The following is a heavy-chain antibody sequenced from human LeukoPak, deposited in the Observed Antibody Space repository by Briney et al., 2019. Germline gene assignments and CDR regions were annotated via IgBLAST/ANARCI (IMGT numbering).Heavy chain of an antibody. V-gene: IGHV4-59*01. CDR2: IYYSGST. CDR1: GGSISSYY. Sequence: SETLSLTCTVSGGSISSYYWSWIRQPPGKGLEWIGYIYYSGSTNYNPPLKSRVTISVDTSKNQFSLKLSSVTAADTAVYYCARGGYSSSWPLGYWGQGTLVTVSS. J-gene: IGHJ4*02. D-gene: IGHD6-13*01. CDR3: ARGGYSSSWPLGY.